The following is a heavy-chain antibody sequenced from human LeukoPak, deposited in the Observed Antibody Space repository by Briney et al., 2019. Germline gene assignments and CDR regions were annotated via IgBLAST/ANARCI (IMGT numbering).Heavy chain of an antibody. D-gene: IGHD3-3*01. CDR2: ISYDGSNK. Sequence: GGSLRLSCAASGFTFSSYAMHWVRQAPGKGLEWVAVISYDGSNKYYADSVKGRFTISRDNSKNTLYLQMNSLRAEDTAVYYCARATSYDFWSGYDYWGQGTLVTVSS. CDR1: GFTFSSYA. V-gene: IGHV3-30*01. J-gene: IGHJ4*02. CDR3: ARATSYDFWSGYDY.